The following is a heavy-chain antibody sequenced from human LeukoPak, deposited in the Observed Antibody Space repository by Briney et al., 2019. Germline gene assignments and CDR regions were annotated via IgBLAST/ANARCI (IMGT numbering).Heavy chain of an antibody. D-gene: IGHD5-12*01. CDR3: ARSGYDVVFDY. CDR2: IRRRGDTI. V-gene: IGHV3-48*03. CDR1: GFTFSRYE. J-gene: IGHJ4*02. Sequence: PGRSLRLSCAASGFTFSRYEMNWVREAPGKGLEWVSYIRRRGDTIYYADSVKGRFTISRDNAKNSVYLQMSGLRAEDTAVYYCARSGYDVVFDYWGQGTLITVSS.